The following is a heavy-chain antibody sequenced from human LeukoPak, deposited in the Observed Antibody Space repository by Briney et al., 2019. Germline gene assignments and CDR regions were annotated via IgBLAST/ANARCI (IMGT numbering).Heavy chain of an antibody. CDR2: INPNSGGT. D-gene: IGHD6-13*01. CDR1: GYTFTGYY. V-gene: IGHV1-2*02. J-gene: IGHJ5*02. Sequence: GASVKVSCTGSGYTFTGYYMHWVRQAPGQGLEGMGWINPNSGGTNYAQKFQGRVTMTRDTSISTAYMELSRLRSDDTAVYYCARSPFIAAARGWFDPWGQGTLVTVSS. CDR3: ARSPFIAAARGWFDP.